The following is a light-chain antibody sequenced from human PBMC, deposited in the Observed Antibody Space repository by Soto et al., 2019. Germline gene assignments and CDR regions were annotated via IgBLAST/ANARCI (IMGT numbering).Light chain of an antibody. J-gene: IGLJ1*01. Sequence: QSVLTQPPSASGTPGQRLTISCSGSSSNIGSKTVNWYQQLPGTVPKLLIYNSYQRPSGVPDRFSASKSGTSASLAISGLQSEDEADYYCSSWDASLNGYVFGTGTKLTVL. CDR3: SSWDASLNGYV. V-gene: IGLV1-44*01. CDR2: NSY. CDR1: SSNIGSKT.